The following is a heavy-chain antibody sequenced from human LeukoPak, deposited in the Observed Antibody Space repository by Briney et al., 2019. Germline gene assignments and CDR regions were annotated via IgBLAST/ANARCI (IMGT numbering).Heavy chain of an antibody. D-gene: IGHD3-3*01. CDR2: IYPGDSDT. V-gene: IGHV5-51*01. J-gene: IGHJ5*02. CDR3: ARLPYDFWSGYQQTPPLDP. Sequence: GESLKISCKGSGYSFTSYWIGWVRQMPGKGLEWMGIIYPGDSDTRYSPSFQGQVTISADKSISTAYLQWSSLKASDTAIYYCARLPYDFWSGYQQTPPLDPWGQGTLVTVSS. CDR1: GYSFTSYW.